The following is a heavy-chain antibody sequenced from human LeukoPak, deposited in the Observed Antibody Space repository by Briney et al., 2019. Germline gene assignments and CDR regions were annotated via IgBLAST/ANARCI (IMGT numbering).Heavy chain of an antibody. J-gene: IGHJ4*02. D-gene: IGHD1-26*01. V-gene: IGHV3-74*01. CDR3: ARRSSGSPPYYFDY. CDR1: GFTFSSYW. Sequence: PGGSLRLSCAASGFTFSSYWMHWVRQAPGKGLVWVSRINSDGSTTNYADSVKGRFTISRDNAKNTLDLQMYSLRAEDTAVYYCARRSSGSPPYYFDYWGQGTLVTVSS. CDR2: INSDGSTT.